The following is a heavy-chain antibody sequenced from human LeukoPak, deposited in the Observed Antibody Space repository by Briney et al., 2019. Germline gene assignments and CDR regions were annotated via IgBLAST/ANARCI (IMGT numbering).Heavy chain of an antibody. D-gene: IGHD2-15*01. CDR2: INHSGSI. V-gene: IGHV4-34*01. J-gene: IGHJ4*02. Sequence: SETLSLTCTVSGGSVSSYYWSWIRQPPGKGLEWIGEINHSGSINYNPSLKSRVTISVDTSKNQFSLKLSSVTAADTAVYYCARGRGCSGGSCYWVYWGQGTLVTVSS. CDR3: ARGRGCSGGSCYWVY. CDR1: GGSVSSYY.